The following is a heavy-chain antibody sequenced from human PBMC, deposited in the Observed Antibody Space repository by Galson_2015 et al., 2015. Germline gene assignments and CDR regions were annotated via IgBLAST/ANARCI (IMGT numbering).Heavy chain of an antibody. D-gene: IGHD4-17*01. CDR1: GYSFTSYW. CDR3: ARQANYRSHYYGDAAVDI. Sequence: QSGAEVKKPGESLKISCKGSGYSFTSYWIGWVRQMPGKGLEWMGIIYPGDSDTRYSPSFQGQVTISADKSISTAYLQWSSLKASDTAMYYCARQANYRSHYYGDAAVDIWGQGTMVTVSS. J-gene: IGHJ3*02. V-gene: IGHV5-51*01. CDR2: IYPGDSDT.